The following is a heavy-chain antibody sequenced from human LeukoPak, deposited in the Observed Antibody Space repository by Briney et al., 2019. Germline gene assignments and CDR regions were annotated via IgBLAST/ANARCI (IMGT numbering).Heavy chain of an antibody. Sequence: ASVKVSCKASGYTFTSYAMNWVRQAPGQGLEWMGWINTNTGNPTYAQGFTGRFVFSLDTSVSTAYLQISSLKAEDTAVYYCARRQQLPPWELQYYFDYWGQGTLVTVPS. D-gene: IGHD1-26*01. CDR3: ARRQQLPPWELQYYFDY. CDR1: GYTFTSYA. V-gene: IGHV7-4-1*02. CDR2: INTNTGNP. J-gene: IGHJ4*02.